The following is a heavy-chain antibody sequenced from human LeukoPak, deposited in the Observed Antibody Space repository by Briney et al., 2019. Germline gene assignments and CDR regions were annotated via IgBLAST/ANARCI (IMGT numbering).Heavy chain of an antibody. J-gene: IGHJ4*02. CDR3: ARAKGRVSIFGVVISPLDY. V-gene: IGHV4-39*01. CDR2: IYYSGST. CDR1: GDSISSNSYY. D-gene: IGHD3-3*01. Sequence: SETLSLTCTVSGDSISSNSYYWGWIRQPPGKGLEWIGNIYYSGSTYYNPSLKSRVTISGDTSKNQFSLKLSSVTAADTAVYYCARAKGRVSIFGVVISPLDYWGQGTLVTVSS.